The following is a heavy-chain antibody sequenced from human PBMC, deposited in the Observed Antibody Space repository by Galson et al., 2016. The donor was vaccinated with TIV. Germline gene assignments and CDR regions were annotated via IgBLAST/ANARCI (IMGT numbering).Heavy chain of an antibody. J-gene: IGHJ6*02. D-gene: IGHD6-13*01. CDR2: IFYSGST. V-gene: IGHV4-59*08. CDR3: ARHQPGDSSRSHPPRGGMDV. CDR1: GGSISPHY. Sequence: ETLSLTCTVSGGSISPHYWNWIRQPPGKGLEWIGYIFYSGSTNYNPSLKSRLTISLDTSKNHFSLKLSSVTAADTAVYYCARHQPGDSSRSHPPRGGMDVGGQGTAVTVSS.